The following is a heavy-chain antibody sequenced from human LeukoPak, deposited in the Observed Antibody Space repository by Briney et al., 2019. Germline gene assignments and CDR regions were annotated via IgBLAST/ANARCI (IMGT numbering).Heavy chain of an antibody. Sequence: ASVKVSCKASGGTFSCYAISWVRQAPGQGLEWMGGIIPIFGTANYAQKFQGRVTITADESTSTAYMELSSLRSEDTAVYYCATTGYCSSTSCYMFDYWGQGTLVTVSS. D-gene: IGHD2-2*02. CDR2: IIPIFGTA. J-gene: IGHJ4*02. CDR1: GGTFSCYA. V-gene: IGHV1-69*13. CDR3: ATTGYCSSTSCYMFDY.